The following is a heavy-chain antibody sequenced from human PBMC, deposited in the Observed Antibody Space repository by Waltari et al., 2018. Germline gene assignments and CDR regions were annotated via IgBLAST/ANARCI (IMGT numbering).Heavy chain of an antibody. CDR1: GFTFSDYY. CDR3: ARGSSSGWRHFDY. V-gene: IGHV3-72*01. CDR2: NRNKANSYTT. Sequence: EVHLVESGGGLVQPGGSLRLSCAASGFTFSDYYMDWVRQAPGKGLEWVGRNRNKANSYTTKYAASVKGRITVARDDSKNSLYLQLNSLKTEDTAVYYCARGSSSGWRHFDYWGQGTLVTVSS. D-gene: IGHD6-19*01. J-gene: IGHJ4*02.